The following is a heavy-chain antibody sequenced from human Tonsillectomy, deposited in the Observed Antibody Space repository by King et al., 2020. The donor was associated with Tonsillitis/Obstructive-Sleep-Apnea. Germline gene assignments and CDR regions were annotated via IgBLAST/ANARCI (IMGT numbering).Heavy chain of an antibody. D-gene: IGHD4-17*01. CDR2: IDPSDSFT. V-gene: IGHV5-10-1*01. J-gene: IGHJ3*02. Sequence: VQLVESGAEVKKPGESLRISCKGSGYSFTSYWISWVRQMPGKGLEWMGRIDPSDSFTTYSPSFQGHVTISPDKSISTAYLQWSSLKASETAMYYCARQRADYGDYVNAFDIWGQGTMVTVSS. CDR3: ARQRADYGDYVNAFDI. CDR1: GYSFTSYW.